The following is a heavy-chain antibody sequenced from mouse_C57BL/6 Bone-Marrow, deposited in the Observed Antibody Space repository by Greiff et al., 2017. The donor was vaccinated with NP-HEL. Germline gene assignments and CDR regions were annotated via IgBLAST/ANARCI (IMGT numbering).Heavy chain of an antibody. CDR1: GYTITSGYY. J-gene: IGHJ4*01. Sequence: ESGPGLVKPSQSLPLTCSVTGYTITSGYYWNWIRQFPGNKLEWMGYISYDGSNNYNPSLKNRISITRDTSKNQFFLKLNSVTTEDTATYYCAGSNYSYYYAKDYWGQGTSVTVSS. CDR2: ISYDGSN. CDR3: AGSNYSYYYAKDY. D-gene: IGHD2-5*01. V-gene: IGHV3-6*01.